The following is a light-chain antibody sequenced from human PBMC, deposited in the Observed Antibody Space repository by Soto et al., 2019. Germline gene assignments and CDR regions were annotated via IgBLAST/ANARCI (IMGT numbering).Light chain of an antibody. CDR1: QSVGSD. J-gene: IGKJ1*01. CDR3: QQYLDWPRP. Sequence: EMGVTQSPATLSVSPGARATLSCRASQSVGSDLVWYRQKPGQAPRLLIYGASNRATGVPDRFSGSGSGTVFTLTIISLQSDDFAVYYCQQYLDWPRPFGQGTKVDI. CDR2: GAS. V-gene: IGKV3-15*01.